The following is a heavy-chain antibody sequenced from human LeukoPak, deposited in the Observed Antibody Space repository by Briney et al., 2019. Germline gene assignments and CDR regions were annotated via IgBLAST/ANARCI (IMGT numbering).Heavy chain of an antibody. J-gene: IGHJ4*02. CDR1: GFTFSRYA. CDR3: ARGSVGTPPPFDF. D-gene: IGHD2-15*01. Sequence: GGSLRLSCAASGFTFSRYATHWVRQAPGKGLEWVALTSFDGSNQYYADFVKGRFTISRDNSKNTLSLQMNSLRVEDTAVYYCARGSVGTPPPFDFWGQGTLVTVSS. V-gene: IGHV3-30-3*01. CDR2: TSFDGSNQ.